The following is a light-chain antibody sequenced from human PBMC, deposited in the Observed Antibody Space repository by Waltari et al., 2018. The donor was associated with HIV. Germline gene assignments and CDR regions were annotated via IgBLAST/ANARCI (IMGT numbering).Light chain of an antibody. CDR3: SSYTSSSTYV. CDR1: SSDVGRHNR. J-gene: IGLJ1*01. Sequence: QSALTQPPSVSGSPGQSLTISCTGSSSDVGRHNRVSWYQQPPGTAPKLLIYEVTYRPSGVPDRFSGSKSGNTASLTISGLQAEDEADYYCSSYTSSSTYVFGTGTRVTVL. CDR2: EVT. V-gene: IGLV2-18*02.